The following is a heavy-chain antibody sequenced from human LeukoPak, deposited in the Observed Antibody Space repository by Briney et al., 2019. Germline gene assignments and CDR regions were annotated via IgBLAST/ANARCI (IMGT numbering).Heavy chain of an antibody. CDR1: GFTFSSYW. D-gene: IGHD3-3*01. J-gene: IGHJ4*02. Sequence: GGSLRLSCAASGFTFSSYWMSWVRQAPGKGLEWVANIKQDGSEKYYVDSVKGRFTISRDNAKNSLYLQMNSLRAEDTAVYYCARMIGYDFWSGYYPYYFDYWGQGILVTVSS. V-gene: IGHV3-7*01. CDR3: ARMIGYDFWSGYYPYYFDY. CDR2: IKQDGSEK.